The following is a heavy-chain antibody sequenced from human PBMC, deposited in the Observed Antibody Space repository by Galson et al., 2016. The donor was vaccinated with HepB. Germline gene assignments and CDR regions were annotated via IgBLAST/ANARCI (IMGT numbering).Heavy chain of an antibody. CDR3: AKDTQMEYCYSGSCYYYYGMAV. CDR2: ISWDGGGT. J-gene: IGHJ6*02. Sequence: SLRLSCAASGFTFDDYTMHWVRQAPGKGLEWVSLISWDGGGTYYADSVKGRFTISRDNSKNCLYLQMNSLKIEDTAFYYCAKDTQMEYCYSGSCYYYYGMAVWRQGPPVTVS. CDR1: GFTFDDYT. V-gene: IGHV3-43*01. D-gene: IGHD2/OR15-2a*01.